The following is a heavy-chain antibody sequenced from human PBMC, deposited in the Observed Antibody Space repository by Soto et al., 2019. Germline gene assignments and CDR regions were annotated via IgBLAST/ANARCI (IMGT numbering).Heavy chain of an antibody. V-gene: IGHV3-33*01. Sequence: AGGSLRLSCAASGFTFSSYGMHWVRQAPGKGLEWVAVIWYDGSNKYYADSVKGRFTISRDNSKNTLYLQMNSLRAEDTAVYYCARDTMLSYYYGMDVWGQGTTVTVSS. CDR2: IWYDGSNK. J-gene: IGHJ6*02. CDR1: GFTFSSYG. CDR3: ARDTMLSYYYGMDV. D-gene: IGHD2-8*01.